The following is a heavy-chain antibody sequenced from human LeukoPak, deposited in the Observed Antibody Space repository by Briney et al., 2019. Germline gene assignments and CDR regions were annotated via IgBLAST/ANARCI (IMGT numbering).Heavy chain of an antibody. CDR1: GGSISSSDYY. CDR2: IYYGGST. CDR3: ARALGYCSGGSCTRGYNWFDP. J-gene: IGHJ5*02. Sequence: SETLSLTCTVSGGSISSSDYYWGWIRQPPGKGLEWIGSIYYGGSTYYNPSLKSRVTISVDSSMNQFSLKLSFVTTADTAVYYCARALGYCSGGSCTRGYNWFDPWGQGTLVTVSS. V-gene: IGHV4-39*01. D-gene: IGHD2-15*01.